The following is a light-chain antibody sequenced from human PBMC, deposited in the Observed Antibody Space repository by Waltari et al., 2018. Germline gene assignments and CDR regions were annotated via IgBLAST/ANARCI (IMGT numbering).Light chain of an antibody. CDR3: QTGGHGTWV. J-gene: IGLJ3*02. Sequence: QLVLTQSPSASASLGASVKLTCTLTSGHINNVIAWHQQRPEKGPRYLMKVNSDGRHNTGAEIPCPFSGSGSGAERYLSSSSRQSEDEADYICQTGGHGTWVFGGGTKLTVL. CDR1: SGHINNV. CDR2: VNSDGRH. V-gene: IGLV4-69*01.